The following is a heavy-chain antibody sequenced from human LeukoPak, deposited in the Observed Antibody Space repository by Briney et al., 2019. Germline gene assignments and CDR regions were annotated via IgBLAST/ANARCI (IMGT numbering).Heavy chain of an antibody. CDR2: INSDGIST. J-gene: IGHJ4*02. CDR3: ARGGSNAGY. CDR1: GFTFSSYW. V-gene: IGHV3-74*01. Sequence: GGSLRLSCAASGFTFSSYWMYWVRQAPGKGLVWVSRINSDGISTSYADFVKGRFTISRDNAKNTLYLQMNSLRVEDTAVYYCARGGSNAGYWGQGTLVTVSS. D-gene: IGHD1-26*01.